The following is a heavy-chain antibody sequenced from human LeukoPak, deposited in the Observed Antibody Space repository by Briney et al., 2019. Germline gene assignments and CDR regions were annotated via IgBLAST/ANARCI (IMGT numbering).Heavy chain of an antibody. D-gene: IGHD6-13*01. V-gene: IGHV3-74*01. CDR2: INSDGSST. Sequence: PGGSLRLSCAASGFTFSNYWMHWVRQAPGKGLVWVSRINSDGSSTSYADSVKGRFTISRENAKNTLYLQMNSLRAEDTAVYSCARGGFEAYSSSWYVRYTAHNWFDPWGQGTLVTVSS. J-gene: IGHJ5*02. CDR3: ARGGFEAYSSSWYVRYTAHNWFDP. CDR1: GFTFSNYW.